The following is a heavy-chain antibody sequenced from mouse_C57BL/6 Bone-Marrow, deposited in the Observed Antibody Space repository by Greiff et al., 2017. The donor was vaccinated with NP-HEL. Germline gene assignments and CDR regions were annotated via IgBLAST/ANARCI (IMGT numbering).Heavy chain of an antibody. CDR1: GYAFSSSW. D-gene: IGHD2-3*01. CDR3: ASLSLYDGYYHYYAMDY. Sequence: VQLHQSGPELVKPGASVKISCKASGYAFSSSWMNWVKQRPGKGLEWIGRIYPGDGDTNYNGKFKGKATLTADKSSSTAYMQLSSLTSEDSAVYFCASLSLYDGYYHYYAMDYWGQGTSVTVSS. CDR2: IYPGDGDT. J-gene: IGHJ4*01. V-gene: IGHV1-82*01.